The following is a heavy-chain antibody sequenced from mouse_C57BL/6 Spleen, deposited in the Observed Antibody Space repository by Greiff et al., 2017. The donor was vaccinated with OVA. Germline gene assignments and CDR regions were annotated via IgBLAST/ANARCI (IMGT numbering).Heavy chain of an antibody. Sequence: VQLKESGAELVRPGTSVKVSCKASGYAFTNYLIEWVKQRPGQGLEWIGVINPGSGGTKYNEKFKGKATLTADKSSSTAYMQLSSLTSEDSAVYFCARRDYSLYWYFDVWGTGTTVTVSS. V-gene: IGHV1-54*01. J-gene: IGHJ1*03. D-gene: IGHD2-12*01. CDR1: GYAFTNYL. CDR2: INPGSGGT. CDR3: ARRDYSLYWYFDV.